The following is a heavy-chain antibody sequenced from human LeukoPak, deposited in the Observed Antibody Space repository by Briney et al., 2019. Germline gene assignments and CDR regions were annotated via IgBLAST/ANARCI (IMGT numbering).Heavy chain of an antibody. CDR1: DLTVSDYY. J-gene: IGHJ4*02. CDR3: GGSGSYYTPSYY. Sequence: GGSLRLSCATSDLTVSDYYMSWVRQAPGRGLEWVSVISNGGVTYYADSVKGRFTISRDDSNDPVYLQMNNVRPEDTAVYYCGGSGSYYTPSYYWGQGTLVTVSS. V-gene: IGHV3-53*01. CDR2: ISNGGVT. D-gene: IGHD3-10*01.